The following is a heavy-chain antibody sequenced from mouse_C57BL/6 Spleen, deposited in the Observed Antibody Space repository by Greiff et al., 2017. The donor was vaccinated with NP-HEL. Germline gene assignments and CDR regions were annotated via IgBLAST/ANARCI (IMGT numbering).Heavy chain of an antibody. J-gene: IGHJ3*01. CDR1: GFTFSSYG. CDR3: ARHNSLITTVVPFAY. D-gene: IGHD1-1*01. CDR2: ISSGGSYT. Sequence: EVQLQQSGGDLVKPGGSLKLSCAASGFTFSSYGMSWVRQTPDKRLEWVATISSGGSYTYYPDSVKGRFTISRDNAKNTLYLQMSSLKSEDTAMYYCARHNSLITTVVPFAYWGQGTLVTVSA. V-gene: IGHV5-6*01.